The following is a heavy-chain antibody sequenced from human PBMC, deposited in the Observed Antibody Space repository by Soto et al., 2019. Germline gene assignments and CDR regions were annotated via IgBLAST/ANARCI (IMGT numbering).Heavy chain of an antibody. D-gene: IGHD2-21*02. CDR2: IHHSGSI. J-gene: IGHJ6*02. CDR1: GCSISSSSYY. CDR3: AREDDGGDTLDV. Sequence: SETLSLTCTVSGCSISSSSYYWGWIRQPPGKGLEWIGYIHHSGSILYNPSLKSRVTISVDTSKNQFSLHLSSVTAADTAVYFCAREDDGGDTLDVWGQGTTVTVSS. V-gene: IGHV4-30-4*08.